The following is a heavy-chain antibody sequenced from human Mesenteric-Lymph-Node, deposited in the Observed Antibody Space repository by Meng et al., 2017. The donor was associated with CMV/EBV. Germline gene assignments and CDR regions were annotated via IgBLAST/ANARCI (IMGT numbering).Heavy chain of an antibody. CDR2: INPNSGAT. CDR1: EYTFTDYY. V-gene: IGHV1-2*02. D-gene: IGHD6-13*01. Sequence: ASVKVSCKASEYTFTDYYIHWVRQAPGQGLEWVGWINPNSGATNYAQNFQGRVTMTRDTSISTAYLELSRLRSDDTAVYYCARVSGIIAGAGGIVRYFDFWGQGTLVTVSS. CDR3: ARVSGIIAGAGGIVRYFDF. J-gene: IGHJ4*02.